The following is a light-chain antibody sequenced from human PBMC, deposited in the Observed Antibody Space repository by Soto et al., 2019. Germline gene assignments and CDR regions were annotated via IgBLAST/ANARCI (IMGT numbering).Light chain of an antibody. CDR2: GAS. CDR3: QQYNNWPT. J-gene: IGKJ1*01. Sequence: IVMTQSEATLSVPPGERATLSWRARQSVNSILGWDQQKPGQGPRLLIYGASTRATGIPARFSGSGSGAEFTLTFSGLQAEYFAGDYCQQYNNWPTCSQGTEVKIK. V-gene: IGKV3-15*01. CDR1: QSVNSI.